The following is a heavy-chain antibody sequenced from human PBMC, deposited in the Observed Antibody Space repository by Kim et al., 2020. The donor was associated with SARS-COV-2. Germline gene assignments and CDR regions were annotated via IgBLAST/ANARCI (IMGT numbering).Heavy chain of an antibody. Sequence: ASVKVSCKASGYTFTSYAMHWVRQAPGQRLEWMGWINAGNGNTKYSQKFQGRVTITRDTSASTAYMELSSLRSEDTAVYYCARSVGGYYGLWFGESYDAFDIWGQGTMVTVSS. CDR2: INAGNGNT. CDR1: GYTFTSYA. D-gene: IGHD3-10*01. V-gene: IGHV1-3*01. J-gene: IGHJ3*02. CDR3: ARSVGGYYGLWFGESYDAFDI.